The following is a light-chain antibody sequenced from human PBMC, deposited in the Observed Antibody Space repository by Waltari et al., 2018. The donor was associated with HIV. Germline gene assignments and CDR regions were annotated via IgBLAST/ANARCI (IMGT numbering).Light chain of an antibody. CDR2: GAS. Sequence: IVMTQSPDSLPVSLGARATIKCKHSQSVLNSPNNMNFLVWYQQKPGQPLKLLIYGASTRGSGVPDRFSGSGSGTDFTLTISSLQAEDVAVYYCQQYYTTPFTFGPGTKVDIK. V-gene: IGKV4-1*01. CDR3: QQYYTTPFT. J-gene: IGKJ3*01. CDR1: QSVLNSPNNMNF.